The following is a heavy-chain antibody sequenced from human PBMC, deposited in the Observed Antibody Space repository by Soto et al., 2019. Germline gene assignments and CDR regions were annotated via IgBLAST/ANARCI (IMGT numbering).Heavy chain of an antibody. CDR3: AKSYGDTWKHYDFDY. Sequence: EVQLLESGGGLVQPGGSLRLSCAASRFTFSGYSMSWVRQAPGKGLEWVSGISGSGGSTYYADSVKGRFTISRDNSESTLFLQMNSLRAEDTALYYCAKSYGDTWKHYDFDYWGQGTLVTVSS. V-gene: IGHV3-23*01. D-gene: IGHD3-16*01. CDR2: ISGSGGST. J-gene: IGHJ4*02. CDR1: RFTFSGYS.